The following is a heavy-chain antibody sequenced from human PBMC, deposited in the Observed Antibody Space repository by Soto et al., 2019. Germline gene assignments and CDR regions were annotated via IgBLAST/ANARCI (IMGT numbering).Heavy chain of an antibody. CDR3: VRANFSSGYSSGLYYFDY. D-gene: IGHD6-19*01. CDR1: GFTFSRCA. Sequence: GGSLRLSCVAAASGFTFSRCAMHWVRQAPGKGLEWVAYISYDARNRYYADSVKDRFTISRDNSKNTLYPHMNTLSDEDTAVYYCVRANFSSGYSSGLYYFDYWGQGTPVTVSS. CDR2: ISYDARNR. V-gene: IGHV3-30-3*01. J-gene: IGHJ4*02.